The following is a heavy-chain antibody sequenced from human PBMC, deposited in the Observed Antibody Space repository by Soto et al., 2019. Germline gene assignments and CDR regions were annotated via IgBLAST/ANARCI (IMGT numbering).Heavy chain of an antibody. CDR3: ASGYCNYDVCYLFDY. V-gene: IGHV4-31*03. CDR2: MYYSGIT. CDR1: GGSISSADYY. D-gene: IGHD2-8*01. J-gene: IGHJ4*02. Sequence: QVQLQESGPGLVKPSQTLSLTCTVSGGSISSADYYWTWLRQRPGKGLEWIGYMYYSGITSYNPSPRSRVGMSVDTSKTHFSLQLSSVTAADTAVYYCASGYCNYDVCYLFDYRGQGTLVTVSS.